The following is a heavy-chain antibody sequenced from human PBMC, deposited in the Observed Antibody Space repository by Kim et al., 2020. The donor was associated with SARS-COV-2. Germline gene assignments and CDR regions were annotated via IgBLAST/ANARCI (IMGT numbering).Heavy chain of an antibody. J-gene: IGHJ6*02. CDR1: GDSVSSNSAA. V-gene: IGHV6-1*01. CDR3: ARDRFLEWLLYDYYYGMDV. Sequence: SQTLSLTCAISGDSVSSNSAAWNWIRQSPSRGLEWLGRTYYRSKWYNDYAVSVKSRITINPDTSKNQFSLQLNSVTPEDTAVYYCARDRFLEWLLYDYYYGMDVWGQGTTVTVSS. CDR2: TYYRSKWYN. D-gene: IGHD3-3*01.